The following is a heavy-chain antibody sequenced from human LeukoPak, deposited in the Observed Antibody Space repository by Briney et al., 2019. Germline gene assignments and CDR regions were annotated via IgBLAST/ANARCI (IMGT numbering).Heavy chain of an antibody. Sequence: ASVKVSCKASGYTFTGYYMHWVRQAPGQGLEWMGWINPNSGGTNYAQKFQGRVTMTRDTSISTAYMELSRLRSDDTAVYYCVRDLDCSSTSCYREVDSWGQGTLVTVSS. CDR3: VRDLDCSSTSCYREVDS. D-gene: IGHD2-2*02. V-gene: IGHV1-2*02. J-gene: IGHJ5*01. CDR1: GYTFTGYY. CDR2: INPNSGGT.